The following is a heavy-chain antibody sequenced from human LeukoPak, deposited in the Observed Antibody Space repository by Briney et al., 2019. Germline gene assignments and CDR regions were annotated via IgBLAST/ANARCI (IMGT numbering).Heavy chain of an antibody. Sequence: GGSLRLSCAASGFTFSNYAMSWVRQAPGKGLEWVSAISGSGGSTYYADSVKGRFTISRDNSKNTLYLQMNSLRAEDTAVYYCAKHMKGVVPAAIGAEYFQHWGQGTLVTVSS. CDR2: ISGSGGST. D-gene: IGHD2-2*02. CDR1: GFTFSNYA. V-gene: IGHV3-23*01. CDR3: AKHMKGVVPAAIGAEYFQH. J-gene: IGHJ1*01.